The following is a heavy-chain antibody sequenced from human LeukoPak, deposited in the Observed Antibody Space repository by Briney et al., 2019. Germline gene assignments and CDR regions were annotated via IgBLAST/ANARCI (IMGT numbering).Heavy chain of an antibody. CDR1: GFTFSSYT. D-gene: IGHD2-2*01. V-gene: IGHV3-21*01. J-gene: IGHJ6*02. CDR3: AKDLRAAAAMYPYFYYYGMDV. Sequence: GGSLRLSCAASGFTFSSYTMNWVRQAPGKGLEWVSSIAGSSGYISYADSVKGRFTISRDNAKKSLYLQMTSLTAEDTAVYYCAKDLRAAAAMYPYFYYYGMDVWGQGTTVTVSS. CDR2: IAGSSGYI.